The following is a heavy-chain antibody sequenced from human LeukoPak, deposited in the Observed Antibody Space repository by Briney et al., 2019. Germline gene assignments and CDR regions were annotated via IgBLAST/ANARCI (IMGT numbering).Heavy chain of an antibody. V-gene: IGHV4-4*02. CDR2: IYHSGST. CDR3: ARDGAVAVAVLDY. D-gene: IGHD6-19*01. J-gene: IGHJ4*02. Sequence: QPSETLSLTCAVSGGSISSSNWWSWVRQPPGKGLEWIGEIYHSGSTNYNPSLKSRVTISVDKSKNQFSLKLSSVTAADTAVYYCARDGAVAVAVLDYWGQGTLVTVSS. CDR1: GGSISSSNW.